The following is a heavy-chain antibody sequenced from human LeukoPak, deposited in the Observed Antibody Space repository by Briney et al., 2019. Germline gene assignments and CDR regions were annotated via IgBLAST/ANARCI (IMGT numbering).Heavy chain of an antibody. Sequence: GSLRLSCAASKFSVSSNYMTWVRQAPGKGLEWVAFIRYDGSNKYYADSVKGRFTISRDNSKNTLYLQMNSLRAEDTAVYYCAKDYDYGWGSYRSYYFDCWGQGTLVTVSS. V-gene: IGHV3-30*02. J-gene: IGHJ4*02. D-gene: IGHD3-16*02. CDR1: KFSVSSNY. CDR3: AKDYDYGWGSYRSYYFDC. CDR2: IRYDGSNK.